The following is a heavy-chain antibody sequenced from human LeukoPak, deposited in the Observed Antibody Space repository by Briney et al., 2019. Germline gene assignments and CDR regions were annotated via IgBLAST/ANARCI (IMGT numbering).Heavy chain of an antibody. V-gene: IGHV4-34*01. CDR1: GGSFSGYY. CDR3: ARAGSHDPFDY. J-gene: IGHJ4*02. D-gene: IGHD3-10*01. CDR2: INHSGST. Sequence: SETLSLTCAVYGGSFSGYYWSWIRQPPGKGLEWIGEINHSGSTNYNPSLMSRVTISVDTSKNQFSLKLSSVTAADTAVYYCARAGSHDPFDYWGQGTLVTVSS.